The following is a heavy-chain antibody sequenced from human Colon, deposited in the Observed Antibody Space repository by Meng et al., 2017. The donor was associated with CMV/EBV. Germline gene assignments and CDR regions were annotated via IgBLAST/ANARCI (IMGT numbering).Heavy chain of an antibody. CDR3: VQDIHFRGGAWDGLHI. Sequence: GGSLRLSCAASGFSFGDHSMYWVRQAPGKGLEWVSGVTWNSDNIVYAESVKGRFTISRDNAKNSLYLQMNSLRAEDTALYYCVQDIHFRGGAWDGLHIWGQGAMVTVSS. CDR1: GFSFGDHS. D-gene: IGHD3-10*01. J-gene: IGHJ3*02. V-gene: IGHV3-9*01. CDR2: VTWNSDNI.